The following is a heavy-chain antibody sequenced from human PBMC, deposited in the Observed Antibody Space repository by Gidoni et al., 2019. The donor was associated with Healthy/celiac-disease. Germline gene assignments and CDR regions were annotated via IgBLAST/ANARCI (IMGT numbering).Heavy chain of an antibody. CDR3: ARDELGLRGFYGMDV. Sequence: QLQLVESWCGVVQPGRSLRLSCAASGFTFSSYGMHWVLQAPGKGLEWVAVIWYDGSNKYYADSVKGRFTISRDNSKNTLYLQMNSLRAEDTAVYYCARDELGLRGFYGMDVWGQGTTVTVSS. J-gene: IGHJ6*02. CDR1: GFTFSSYG. D-gene: IGHD6-13*01. V-gene: IGHV3-33*01. CDR2: IWYDGSNK.